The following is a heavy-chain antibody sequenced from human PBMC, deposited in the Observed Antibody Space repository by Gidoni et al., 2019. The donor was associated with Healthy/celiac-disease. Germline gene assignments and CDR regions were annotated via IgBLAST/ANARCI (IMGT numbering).Heavy chain of an antibody. J-gene: IGHJ4*02. V-gene: IGHV3-74*01. CDR3: ARDLLYSYYFDY. Sequence: EVQLVESGGGLVQPGGSLRLSCAASASPFSSYWMHWVRQAPGKGLVWVSRINSDGSSTSYADSVKGRFTISRDNAKNTLYLQMNSLRAEDTAVYYCARDLLYSYYFDYWGQGTLVTVSS. D-gene: IGHD5-18*01. CDR1: ASPFSSYW. CDR2: INSDGSST.